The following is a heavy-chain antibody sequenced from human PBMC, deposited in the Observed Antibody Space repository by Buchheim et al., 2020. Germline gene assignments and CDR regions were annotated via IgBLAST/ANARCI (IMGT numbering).Heavy chain of an antibody. CDR2: INSDGSSV. CDR3: ARGGDDYGDYYGLDV. CDR1: GFIFSSNW. J-gene: IGHJ6*02. Sequence: EVQLVESGGGLVQPGGSLRLSCAASGFIFSSNWMHWVRQAPGKGLVWVSRINSDGSSVFYADSVKGRFTISRDNAKNTLYLQVNSLIAEDTAVYYCARGGDDYGDYYGLDVWGQGTT. D-gene: IGHD4-17*01. V-gene: IGHV3-74*01.